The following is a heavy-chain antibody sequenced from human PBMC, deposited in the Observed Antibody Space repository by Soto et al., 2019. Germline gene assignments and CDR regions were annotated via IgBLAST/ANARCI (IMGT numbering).Heavy chain of an antibody. CDR2: IYYSGST. CDR3: ARLTGGWFDP. CDR1: GGSISSSSYY. Sequence: QLQLQESGPGLVKPSETLSLTCTVSGGSISSSSYYWGWIRQPPGQGLEWIGSIYYSGSTYYNTSLKSRVTIAVDTSKNQFSLKLSSVTAADPDVYYCARLTGGWFDPWGQGTLVTVSS. D-gene: IGHD3-10*01. J-gene: IGHJ5*02. V-gene: IGHV4-39*01.